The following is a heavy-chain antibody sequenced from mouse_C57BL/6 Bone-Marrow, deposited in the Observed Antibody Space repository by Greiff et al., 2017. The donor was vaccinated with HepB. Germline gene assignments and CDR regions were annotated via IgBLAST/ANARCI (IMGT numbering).Heavy chain of an antibody. D-gene: IGHD1-1*01. V-gene: IGHV10-1*01. Sequence: EVKVVESGGGLVQPKGSLKLSCAASGFSFNTYAMNWVRQAPGKGLEWVARIRSKSNNYATYYADSVKDRFTISRDDSESMLYLQMNNLKTEDTAMYYCVSSYYYGSSYAMDYWGQGTSVTVSS. CDR2: IRSKSNNYAT. J-gene: IGHJ4*01. CDR1: GFSFNTYA. CDR3: VSSYYYGSSYAMDY.